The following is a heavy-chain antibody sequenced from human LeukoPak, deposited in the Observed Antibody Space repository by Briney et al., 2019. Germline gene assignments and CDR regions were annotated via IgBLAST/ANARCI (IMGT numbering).Heavy chain of an antibody. CDR1: GFTFDDYG. D-gene: IGHD6-13*01. Sequence: PGGSLRLSCAASGFTFDDYGMHWVRKVPGKGLEGFSLISGNGITTYYTDSVKGRFTISRDNSHNSLYLQMNSLRPEDSALYYCAKDKGSYSSSWYRGDFDTWGQGTLVTVSS. CDR2: ISGNGITT. J-gene: IGHJ4*02. CDR3: AKDKGSYSSSWYRGDFDT. V-gene: IGHV3-43*02.